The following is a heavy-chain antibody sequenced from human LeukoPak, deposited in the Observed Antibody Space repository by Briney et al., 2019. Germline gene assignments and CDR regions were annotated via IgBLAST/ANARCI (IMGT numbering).Heavy chain of an antibody. J-gene: IGHJ4*02. CDR2: ITSSSSHT. Sequence: GGSLRLSCSASGFIFSTYNMNWVRQAPGKALEWVSSITSSSSHTYYADSVKGRYTISRDNAKNSLYLQMNSLRVEDTAVYYCARDPGIAAAGTVGYFDSWGQGILVTVSS. D-gene: IGHD6-13*01. V-gene: IGHV3-21*01. CDR3: ARDPGIAAAGTVGYFDS. CDR1: GFIFSTYN.